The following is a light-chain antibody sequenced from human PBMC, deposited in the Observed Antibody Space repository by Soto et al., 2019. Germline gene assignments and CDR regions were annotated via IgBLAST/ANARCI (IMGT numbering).Light chain of an antibody. CDR3: AAWGDSLSGYV. V-gene: IGLV1-47*01. J-gene: IGLJ1*01. CDR1: SFNIGTNL. CDR2: RNN. Sequence: QSVLTQPPSASGTPGQRVTISCSGSSFNIGTNLVYWYQQLPGTAPKVLIYRNNQRPSGVPDRFSGAKSGTSASLAISGLRSEDEADYFCAAWGDSLSGYVFGAGTKVTVL.